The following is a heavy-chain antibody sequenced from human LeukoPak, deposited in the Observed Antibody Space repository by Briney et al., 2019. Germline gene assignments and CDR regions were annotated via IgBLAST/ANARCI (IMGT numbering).Heavy chain of an antibody. Sequence: GGSLRLSCAASGFTFSSYAMSWVRQAPGRGLEWVSAISGSGASSFYADSVKGRFTISRDNSKDTLYLQMNSLRAEDTAIYYCAKEGGAYRGTYRGTNNFDSWGQGTLVTFSS. D-gene: IGHD1-26*01. J-gene: IGHJ4*02. CDR1: GFTFSSYA. CDR2: ISGSGASS. V-gene: IGHV3-23*01. CDR3: AKEGGAYRGTYRGTNNFDS.